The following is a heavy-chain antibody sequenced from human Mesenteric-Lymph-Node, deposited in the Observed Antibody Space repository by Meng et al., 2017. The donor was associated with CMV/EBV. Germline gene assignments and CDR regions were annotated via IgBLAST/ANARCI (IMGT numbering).Heavy chain of an antibody. CDR3: ARVESGPKYYFDY. V-gene: IGHV3-23*01. CDR1: GFTFSSYA. D-gene: IGHD1-26*01. CDR2: ISGSGGST. Sequence: GESLKISCAASGFTFSSYAMSWVRQAPGKGLEWVSAISGSGGSTYYADSVKGRFTISRDNAKNSLYLQMNSLRAEDTAVYYCARVESGPKYYFDYWGQGTLVTVSS. J-gene: IGHJ4*02.